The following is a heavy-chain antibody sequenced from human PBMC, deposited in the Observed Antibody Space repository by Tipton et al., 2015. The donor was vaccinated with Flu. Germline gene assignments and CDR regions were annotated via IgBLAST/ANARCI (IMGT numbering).Heavy chain of an antibody. CDR2: IYPAGGGI. CDR1: GYTFTNYN. CDR3: ARDKGAGTYTFDV. V-gene: IGHV1-46*01. Sequence: QLVQSGAEVKKPGASVRISCTASGYTFTNYNMHWVRQAPGQGPEWMGIIYPAGGGISYAQKFQGRVIMTRDRSTGTLHMELSSLRPDDTAMYYCARDKGAGTYTFDVWGQGTMITVSA. J-gene: IGHJ3*01. D-gene: IGHD1-1*01.